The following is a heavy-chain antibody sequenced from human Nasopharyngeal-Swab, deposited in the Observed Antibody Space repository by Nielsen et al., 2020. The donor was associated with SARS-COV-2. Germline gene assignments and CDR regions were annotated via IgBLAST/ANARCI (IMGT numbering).Heavy chain of an antibody. CDR2: INHSGST. CDR1: GGSFSGYY. V-gene: IGHV4-34*01. D-gene: IGHD2-2*01. J-gene: IGHJ4*02. Sequence: SETLSLTCAVYGGSFSGYYWSWIRQPPGKGLEWTGEINHSGSTNYNPSLKSRVTISVDTSKNQFSLKLSSVTAADTAVYYCARQLDCSSTSCPAGEFDYWGQGTLVTVSS. CDR3: ARQLDCSSTSCPAGEFDY.